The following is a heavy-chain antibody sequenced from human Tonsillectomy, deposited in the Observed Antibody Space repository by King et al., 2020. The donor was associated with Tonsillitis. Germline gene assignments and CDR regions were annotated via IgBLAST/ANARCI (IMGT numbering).Heavy chain of an antibody. CDR2: IRQDGSGK. D-gene: IGHD2-15*01. CDR1: GGTFNNYW. J-gene: IGHJ4*02. Sequence: VQLVESGGGLVQPGGSLRLSCVASGGTFNNYWMTWVRQAPGKGLEWVASIRQDGSGKYYVDSVKGRFTVSRENAKSSVYLEMNSLRAEDTAVYYCARDLLVVAAATPHFDYWGQGTLVTGSS. V-gene: IGHV3-7*01. CDR3: ARDLLVVAAATPHFDY.